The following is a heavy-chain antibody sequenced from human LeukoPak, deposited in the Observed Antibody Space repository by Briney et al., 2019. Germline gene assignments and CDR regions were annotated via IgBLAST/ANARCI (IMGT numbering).Heavy chain of an antibody. D-gene: IGHD3-10*02. CDR3: ARDVRRVFDP. Sequence: GGSLRLSCAASGFTFSTYAMSWVRQAPGKGLEWVSVISDNGGATFYADSVKGRFTISRDNSQNTLYLQMNSLRAEDTAVYYCARDVRRVFDPWGQGTLVTVS. CDR2: ISDNGGAT. V-gene: IGHV3-23*01. J-gene: IGHJ5*02. CDR1: GFTFSTYA.